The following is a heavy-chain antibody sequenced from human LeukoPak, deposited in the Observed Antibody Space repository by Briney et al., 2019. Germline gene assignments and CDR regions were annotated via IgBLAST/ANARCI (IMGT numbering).Heavy chain of an antibody. CDR1: GFSFISYA. Sequence: PGGSLRLSCAASGFSFISYAMSWVRQAPGKGLEWVAVISYDGSNKYYADSVKGRFTISRDNSENTLYLQMNSLRAEDTAVYYCARNYYDSSGYYLIGDYWGQGTLVTVSS. J-gene: IGHJ4*02. V-gene: IGHV3-30-3*01. D-gene: IGHD3-22*01. CDR3: ARNYYDSSGYYLIGDY. CDR2: ISYDGSNK.